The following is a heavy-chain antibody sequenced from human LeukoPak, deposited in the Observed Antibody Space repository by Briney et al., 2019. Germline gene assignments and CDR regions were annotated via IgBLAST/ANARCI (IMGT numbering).Heavy chain of an antibody. CDR2: ISSSGSTI. D-gene: IGHD3-10*01. V-gene: IGHV3-11*01. CDR3: ARVFEVGLWFGELDY. CDR1: GFTFSDFY. Sequence: GGSLRLSCAASGFTFSDFYMSGIRQAPGKGLEWVSYISSSGSTISYADSVKGRFTISRDNAKNSLYLQMNSLRAEDTAVYYCARVFEVGLWFGELDYWGQGTLVTISS. J-gene: IGHJ4*02.